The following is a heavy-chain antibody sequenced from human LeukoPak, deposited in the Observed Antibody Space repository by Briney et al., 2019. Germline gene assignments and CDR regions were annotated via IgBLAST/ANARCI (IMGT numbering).Heavy chain of an antibody. J-gene: IGHJ3*02. CDR2: ISGSGGST. D-gene: IGHD1-26*01. CDR3: AKVTQYSGSYYVVNAFDI. CDR1: GFTFSSYW. V-gene: IGHV3-23*01. Sequence: GGSLRLSCAASGFTFSSYWMSWVRQAPGKGLEWVSAISGSGGSTYYADSVKGRFTISRDNSKNTLYLQMNSLRAEDTAVYYCAKVTQYSGSYYVVNAFDIWGQGTMVTVSS.